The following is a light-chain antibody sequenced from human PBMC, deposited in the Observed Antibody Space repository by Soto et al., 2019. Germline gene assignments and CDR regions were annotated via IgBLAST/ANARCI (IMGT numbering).Light chain of an antibody. CDR2: GNS. CDR1: SSNIGAGYD. CDR3: QSYDSSLSGFYV. J-gene: IGLJ1*01. Sequence: QSVLTQAPAVSGGPGQRVTISCTGSSSNIGAGYDVHWYQQLPGTAPKLLIYGNSNRPSGVPDRFSGSKSGTSASLAITGLQAEDEADYYCQSYDSSLSGFYVFGTGTKATVL. V-gene: IGLV1-40*01.